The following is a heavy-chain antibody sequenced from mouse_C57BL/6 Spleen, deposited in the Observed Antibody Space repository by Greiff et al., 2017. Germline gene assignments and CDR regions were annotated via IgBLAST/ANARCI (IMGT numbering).Heavy chain of an antibody. V-gene: IGHV1-76*01. J-gene: IGHJ1*03. CDR2: IYPGSGNT. Sequence: VQVVESGAELVRPGASVKLSCKASGYTFTDYYINWVKQRPGQGLEWIARIYPGSGNTYYNEKFKGKATLTAEKSSSTAYMQLSSLTSEDSAVYFCARGRTGYWYFDVWGTGTTVTVSS. CDR1: GYTFTDYY. D-gene: IGHD4-1*01. CDR3: ARGRTGYWYFDV.